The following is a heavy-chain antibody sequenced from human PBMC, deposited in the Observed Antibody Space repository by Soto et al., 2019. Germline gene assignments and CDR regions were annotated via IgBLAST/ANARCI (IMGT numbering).Heavy chain of an antibody. V-gene: IGHV3-11*01. D-gene: IGHD3-16*01. CDR3: ARPHWSSGEINYYYYMDV. CDR2: ISSSGSTI. CDR1: GFTFSDYY. Sequence: PGGSLRLSCAASGFTFSDYYMSWIRQAPGKGLEWVSYISSSGSTIYYADSVKGRFTISRDNAKNSLYLQMNSLRAEDTAVYYCARPHWSSGEINYYYYMDVWGKGTTVTVSS. J-gene: IGHJ6*03.